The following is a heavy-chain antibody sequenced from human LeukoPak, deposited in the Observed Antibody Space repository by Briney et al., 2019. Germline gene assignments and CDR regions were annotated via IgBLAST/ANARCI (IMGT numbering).Heavy chain of an antibody. D-gene: IGHD2-2*01. J-gene: IGHJ5*02. V-gene: IGHV4-39*07. Sequence: SETLSLTCTVSGGSISSSNYYWGWIRQPPGKGLEWIGSIYYSGSTYYNPSLKSRVTISVDTSKNQFSLKLSSVTAADTAVYYCARDAELVVVPAAGFDPWGQGTLVTVSS. CDR2: IYYSGST. CDR3: ARDAELVVVPAAGFDP. CDR1: GGSISSSNYY.